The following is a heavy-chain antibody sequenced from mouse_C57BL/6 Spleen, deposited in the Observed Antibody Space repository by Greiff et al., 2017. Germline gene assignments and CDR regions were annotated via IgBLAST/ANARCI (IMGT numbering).Heavy chain of an antibody. V-gene: IGHV1-80*01. CDR1: GYAISSDW. CDR3: ARSAITTVLDWYFAV. D-gene: IGHD1-1*01. J-gene: IGHJ1*01. CDR2: IYPGDGDT. Sequence: ESGAELVRPGASVKISCKASGYAISSDWMNWVKQRPGQGLEWIGQIYPGDGDTNYNGKFKGKATMTADKSSSTAYLQLSSLTSEYSAVYVCARSAITTVLDWYFAVWGPGTTVTV.